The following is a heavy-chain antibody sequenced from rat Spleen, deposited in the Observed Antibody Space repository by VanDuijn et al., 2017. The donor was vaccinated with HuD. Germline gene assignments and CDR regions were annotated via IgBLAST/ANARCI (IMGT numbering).Heavy chain of an antibody. J-gene: IGHJ2*01. CDR1: GFTFNNYW. CDR3: SRRPTVAPRGGFDY. Sequence: EVQLVESGGGLVQPGRSLKLSCVASGFTFNNYWMTWIRQAPGKGLEWVASITNTGGSTYYPDSVKGRFTISRDNAKSTLYLQMNSLRSEDTATYYCSRRPTVAPRGGFDYWGQGVMVTVSS. CDR2: ITNTGGST. D-gene: IGHD1-1*01. V-gene: IGHV5-31*01.